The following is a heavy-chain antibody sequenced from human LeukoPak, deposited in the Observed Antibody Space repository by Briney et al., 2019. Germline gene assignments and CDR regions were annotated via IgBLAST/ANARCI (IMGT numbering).Heavy chain of an antibody. V-gene: IGHV3-48*01. CDR3: ARGESYYPHRDY. J-gene: IGHJ4*02. CDR1: GFTFSSYS. D-gene: IGHD3-10*01. CDR2: ISSSSSTI. Sequence: GGSLRLSCAASGFTFSSYSMNWVRQAPGKGLEWVSYISSSSSTIYYAVSGKGRFTIARDNPKNSLYVQMDSLRPEGTALYYGARGESYYPHRDYWGQGTLVSVSS.